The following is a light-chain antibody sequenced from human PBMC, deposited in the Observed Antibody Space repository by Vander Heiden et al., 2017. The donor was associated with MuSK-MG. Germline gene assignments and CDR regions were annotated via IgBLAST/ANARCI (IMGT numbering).Light chain of an antibody. CDR2: LGS. J-gene: IGKJ2*01. V-gene: IGKV2-28*01. CDR3: KQDLPPFT. CDR1: QSLLHSNGYHY. Sequence: DIVMTQSPLSLPVTPGEPASISCRSSQSLLHSNGYHYLDWYLQKPGQSPQLLIYLGSTRAYGVPDRFSGSGSGTDFTLKSSRGEAEDVGVYYGKQDLPPFTFGQGTKMEIK.